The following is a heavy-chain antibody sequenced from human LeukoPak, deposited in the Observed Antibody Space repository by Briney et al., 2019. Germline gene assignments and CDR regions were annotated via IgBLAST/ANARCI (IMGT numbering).Heavy chain of an antibody. J-gene: IGHJ4*02. V-gene: IGHV4-34*01. D-gene: IGHD5-18*01. CDR3: ARDNVDTATLYYFDY. Sequence: SETLSLTCAVYGGSFSGYYWSWIRQPPGKGLEWIGEINHSGSTNYIPSLKSRVTISVDTSKNQFSLKLSSVTAADTAVYYCARDNVDTATLYYFDYWGQGTLVTVSS. CDR2: INHSGST. CDR1: GGSFSGYY.